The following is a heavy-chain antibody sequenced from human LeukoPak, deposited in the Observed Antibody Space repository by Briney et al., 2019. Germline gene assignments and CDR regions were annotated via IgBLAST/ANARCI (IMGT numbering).Heavy chain of an antibody. CDR1: GFTFSSYA. CDR3: ARRPRRITMVRGEDYFDY. CDR2: ISYDGSNK. V-gene: IGHV3-30-3*01. J-gene: IGHJ4*02. D-gene: IGHD3-10*01. Sequence: GGSLRLSCAASGFTFSSYAMHWVRQAPGKGLEWVAVISYDGSNKYYADSVKGRFTISRDNSKNTLYLQMNSLRAEDTAVYYCARRPRRITMVRGEDYFDYWGQGTLVTVSS.